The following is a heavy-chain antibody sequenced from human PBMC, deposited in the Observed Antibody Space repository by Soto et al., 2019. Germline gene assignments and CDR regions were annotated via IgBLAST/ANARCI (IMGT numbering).Heavy chain of an antibody. CDR1: GFIFSSYA. V-gene: IGHV3-30-3*01. Sequence: QVQLVESGGGVVQPGRSLRLSCAASGFIFSSYAMHWVRQAPGKGLEWVALISDDGSSKYYADSVKGRFTISRDNSKNTLDLQMNSLSADDPAVYYCTRADLTVTMSVFDPWGQGTLVTVSS. CDR3: TRADLTVTMSVFDP. CDR2: ISDDGSSK. J-gene: IGHJ5*02. D-gene: IGHD4-17*01.